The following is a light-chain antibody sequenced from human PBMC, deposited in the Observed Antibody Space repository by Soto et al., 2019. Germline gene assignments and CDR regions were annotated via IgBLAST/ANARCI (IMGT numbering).Light chain of an antibody. CDR1: QTISTW. Sequence: DIQVTQSPPTLSASVGGRVTITCRASQTISTWMAWYQQKPGKAPKLLVYDASTLQSGVASRFSGSGSGTEFTLIISGLQPDDSATYYCQQYTNTNNPWMFGQGTKVDI. CDR2: DAS. J-gene: IGKJ1*01. V-gene: IGKV1-5*01. CDR3: QQYTNTNNPWM.